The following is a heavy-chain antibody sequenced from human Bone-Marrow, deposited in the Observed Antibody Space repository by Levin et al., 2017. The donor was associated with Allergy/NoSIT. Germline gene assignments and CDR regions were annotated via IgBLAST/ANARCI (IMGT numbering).Heavy chain of an antibody. Sequence: ASETLSLTCTVSGGSVSSDTYYWSWIRQPPGKGLEWIGYISSSGSTYYNPSLMSRVTISVHTSKNQFSLKLTSVTAADTAVYYCARDDYADFTGWVWGQGSLVTVSS. V-gene: IGHV4-61*01. J-gene: IGHJ4*02. D-gene: IGHD4-17*01. CDR3: ARDDYADFTGWV. CDR1: GGSVSSDTYY. CDR2: ISSSGST.